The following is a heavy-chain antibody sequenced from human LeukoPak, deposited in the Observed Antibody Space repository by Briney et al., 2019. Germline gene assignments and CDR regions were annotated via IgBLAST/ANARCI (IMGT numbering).Heavy chain of an antibody. Sequence: ASVKVSCKASGYTFTSYGISWVRQAPGQGLEWMGWISAYNGNTNYAQKLQGRVTMTTDTSTSTAYMELRSLRSDDTAVYYCARSVLYYDSSPFDPWGQGTLVTVSS. CDR1: GYTFTSYG. V-gene: IGHV1-18*01. CDR2: ISAYNGNT. CDR3: ARSVLYYDSSPFDP. D-gene: IGHD3-22*01. J-gene: IGHJ5*02.